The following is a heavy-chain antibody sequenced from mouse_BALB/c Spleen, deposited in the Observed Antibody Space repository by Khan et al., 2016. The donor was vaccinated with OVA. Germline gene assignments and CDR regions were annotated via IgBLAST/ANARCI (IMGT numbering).Heavy chain of an antibody. D-gene: IGHD2-2*01. CDR3: ARGDGYDRFAY. CDR2: IDPYDSDT. Sequence: QVQLQQSGAELVRPGASVKLSCKASGYTFTSYWMNWVKQRPEQGLEWIGRIDPYDSDTQYNQKFKDRATLTVDKFSSTAYMQLSSLTSEDSAVYYCARGDGYDRFAYWGQGTLVTVSA. CDR1: GYTFTSYW. V-gene: IGHV1-74*01. J-gene: IGHJ3*01.